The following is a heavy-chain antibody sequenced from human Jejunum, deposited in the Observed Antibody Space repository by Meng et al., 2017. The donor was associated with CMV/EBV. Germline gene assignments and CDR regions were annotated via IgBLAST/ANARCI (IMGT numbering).Heavy chain of an antibody. CDR3: ARGPWGFDL. V-gene: IGHV1-2*02. J-gene: IGHJ4*02. CDR2: VNPNNGGT. D-gene: IGHD7-27*01. Sequence: VSGKASGYTLNHIYFPWVRQAPGKGFEWMGWVNPNNGGTDYAQKFQGRVIMTSDTSISTVYMELSRLTFDDTAVYYCARGPWGFDLWGQGTLVTVSS. CDR1: GYTLNHIY.